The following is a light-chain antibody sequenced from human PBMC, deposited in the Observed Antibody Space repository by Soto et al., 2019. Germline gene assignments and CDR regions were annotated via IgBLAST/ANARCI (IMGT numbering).Light chain of an antibody. V-gene: IGKV1-5*03. CDR2: KAS. CDR3: QHYKSYSEFT. CDR1: QSINTW. Sequence: DIQMTQSPSTLSASIGDRVTITCRASQSINTWLAWYQQKPGKAPKLLIYKASTLESGVPSRFSGSGSGTEFTLTIGCLQLDDFATYYCQHYKSYSEFTFGPGTKVDIK. J-gene: IGKJ3*01.